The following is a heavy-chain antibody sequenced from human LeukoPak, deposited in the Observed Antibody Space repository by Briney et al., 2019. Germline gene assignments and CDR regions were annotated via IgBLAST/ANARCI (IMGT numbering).Heavy chain of an antibody. V-gene: IGHV3-66*01. J-gene: IGHJ6*02. CDR1: GFTVSSNY. D-gene: IGHD3-22*01. CDR3: ARSWYYYDSSGYYATGFYYYYGMDV. CDR2: IYSGGST. Sequence: GGSLRLSCAASGFTVSSNYMSWVRQAPGKGLEWVSVIYSGGSTYYADSVKGRFTISRDNSKNTLYLQMNSLRAEDTAVYYCARSWYYYDSSGYYATGFYYYYGMDVWGQGTTVTVSS.